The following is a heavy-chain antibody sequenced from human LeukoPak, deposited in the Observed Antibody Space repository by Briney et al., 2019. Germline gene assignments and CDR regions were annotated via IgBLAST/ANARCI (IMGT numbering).Heavy chain of an antibody. Sequence: SETLSLTCTVSGGSISSYYWSWIRQPPGKGLEWIGYIYYSGSTNYNPSLKSRVTISVDTSKNQFSLKLSSVTAADTAVYYCARHDYGGLGDWFDPWGQGTLVTVSS. J-gene: IGHJ5*02. CDR3: ARHDYGGLGDWFDP. D-gene: IGHD4-23*01. CDR2: IYYSGST. CDR1: GGSISSYY. V-gene: IGHV4-59*08.